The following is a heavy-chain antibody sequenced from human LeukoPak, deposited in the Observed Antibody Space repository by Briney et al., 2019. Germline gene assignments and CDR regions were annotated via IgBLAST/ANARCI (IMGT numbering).Heavy chain of an antibody. CDR1: GFTFSSYA. CDR3: ARVLAAVVVAARYYYMDV. CDR2: ISYDGSNK. D-gene: IGHD2-15*01. V-gene: IGHV3-30*04. Sequence: GGSLRLSCAASGFTFSSYAMHWVRQAPGKGLEWVAVISYDGSNKYYADSVKGRFTTSRDNSKNTLYLQMNSLRAEDTAVYYCARVLAAVVVAARYYYMDVWGKGTTVTISS. J-gene: IGHJ6*03.